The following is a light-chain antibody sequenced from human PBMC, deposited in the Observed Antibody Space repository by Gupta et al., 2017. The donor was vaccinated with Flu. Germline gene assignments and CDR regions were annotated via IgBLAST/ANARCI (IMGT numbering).Light chain of an antibody. CDR1: QNIYSY. J-gene: IGKJ2*01. CDR2: DAS. CDR3: QQRHSAPYT. V-gene: IGKV1-39*01. Sequence: PSSLSPSVGDRVNITCRASQNIYSYLNWYQQKPGQAPNLLIDDASPVHSGVLSRFSGSGSGTDFTLTISGLQPEEFATYYCQQRHSAPYTFGRGTXVDFK.